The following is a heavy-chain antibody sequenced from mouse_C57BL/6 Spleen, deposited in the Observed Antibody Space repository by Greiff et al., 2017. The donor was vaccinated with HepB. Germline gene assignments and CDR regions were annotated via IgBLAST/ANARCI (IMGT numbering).Heavy chain of an antibody. V-gene: IGHV1-69*01. CDR2: IDPSDSYT. Sequence: QVQLQQPGAELVMPGASVKLSCKASGYTFTSYWMHWVKQRPGQGLEWIGEIDPSDSYTNYNQKFKRKSTLTVDKSSSTAYMQLSSLTSEDSAVYYCARVSEIYSNYAWFAYWGQGTLVTVSA. D-gene: IGHD2-5*01. J-gene: IGHJ3*01. CDR1: GYTFTSYW. CDR3: ARVSEIYSNYAWFAY.